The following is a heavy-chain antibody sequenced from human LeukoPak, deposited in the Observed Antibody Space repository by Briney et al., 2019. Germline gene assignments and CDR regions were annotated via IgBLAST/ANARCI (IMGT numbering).Heavy chain of an antibody. CDR3: AIDPNWGTHS. D-gene: IGHD7-27*01. CDR2: IGSSGGGI. J-gene: IGHJ4*02. CDR1: GFTFSTYT. V-gene: IGHV3-23*01. Sequence: HPGGSLRLSCAASGFTFSTYTMYWVRHPPGKRLEWVSIIGSSGGGIHYADSVKGRFTIFRDNSKNALYLQMNSLRVEDTAVYYCAIDPNWGTHSWGQGVLVTVSP.